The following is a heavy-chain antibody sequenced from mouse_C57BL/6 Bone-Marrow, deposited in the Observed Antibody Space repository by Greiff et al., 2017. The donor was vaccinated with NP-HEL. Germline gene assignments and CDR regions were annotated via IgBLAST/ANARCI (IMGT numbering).Heavy chain of an antibody. CDR2: ISDGGSYT. Sequence: EVHLVESGGGLVKPGGSLKLSCAASGFTFSSYAMSWVRQTPEKRLEWVATISDGGSYTSYPDNVKGRFTISGDNAKNNLYLQMSHLKSEDTAMYYCARDSQTAQATGYYAMDYWGQGTSVTVSS. V-gene: IGHV5-4*01. CDR3: ARDSQTAQATGYYAMDY. D-gene: IGHD3-2*02. J-gene: IGHJ4*01. CDR1: GFTFSSYA.